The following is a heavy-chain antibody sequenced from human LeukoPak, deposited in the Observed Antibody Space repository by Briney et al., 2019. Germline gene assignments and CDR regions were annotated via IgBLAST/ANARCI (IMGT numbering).Heavy chain of an antibody. V-gene: IGHV3-23*01. D-gene: IGHD5-24*01. Sequence: SLTLSYAASGCRFSSYAMNWLRQTPRKGLEGVSGISGSNDHTYDAESLKGRFTISRDNSNNTLYLQMNRLRADDTAVYYCAKDPRPGYNSLYAFDIWGQGTMVTVSS. CDR2: ISGSNDHT. J-gene: IGHJ3*02. CDR1: GCRFSSYA. CDR3: AKDPRPGYNSLYAFDI.